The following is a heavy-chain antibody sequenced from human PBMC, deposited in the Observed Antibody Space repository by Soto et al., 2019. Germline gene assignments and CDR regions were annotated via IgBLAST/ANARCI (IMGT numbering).Heavy chain of an antibody. V-gene: IGHV1-18*01. J-gene: IGHJ5*02. CDR2: INVYNGDR. D-gene: IGHD2-21*02. Sequence: VQVVQSGPELKNPGASVKVSCKAQGYIFTKYGIGWVRQAPGHGLEWMGLINVYNGDRKVAQKFQDRVSMTTDTATDTAYMELKSLRSGDTAVYYCARLQLGGDRMLNWFDPWGQGTLVTVSS. CDR3: ARLQLGGDRMLNWFDP. CDR1: GYIFTKYG.